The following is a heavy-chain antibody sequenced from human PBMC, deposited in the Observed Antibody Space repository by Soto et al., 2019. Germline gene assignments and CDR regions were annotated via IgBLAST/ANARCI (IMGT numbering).Heavy chain of an antibody. D-gene: IGHD3-10*01. J-gene: IGHJ5*02. V-gene: IGHV2-5*02. CDR3: AHSPPPGHNWFDP. CDR1: GFSLSTSGVG. Sequence: QITLKESGPTLVKPTQTLTLTCTFSGFSLSTSGVGVGWIRQPPGKALEWLALIYWDDDKRYSPSLKSRLTIPRDTPKTRVSLTMTTRAPVDTATYYCAHSPPPGHNWFDPWGQGTLVTVSS. CDR2: IYWDDDK.